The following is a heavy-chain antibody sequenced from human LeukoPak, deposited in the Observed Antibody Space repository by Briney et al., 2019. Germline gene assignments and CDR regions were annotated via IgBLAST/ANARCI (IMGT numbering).Heavy chain of an antibody. D-gene: IGHD3-22*01. CDR3: ATDHHYYDSSGYSD. V-gene: IGHV1-18*01. CDR2: ISVYNGDT. CDR1: GYTFTNYD. Sequence: ASVKVSCKASGYTFTNYDFSWVRQAPGQGLEWMGWISVYNGDTNYAQKLQGRVSMTTDTSTSTAYMELRSLRSDDTAVYYCATDHHYYDSSGYSDWGQGTLVTVSS. J-gene: IGHJ4*02.